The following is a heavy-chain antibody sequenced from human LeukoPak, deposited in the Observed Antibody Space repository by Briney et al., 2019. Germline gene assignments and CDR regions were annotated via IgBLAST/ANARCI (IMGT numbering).Heavy chain of an antibody. CDR3: XXXXDDYGDWAAAFDI. D-gene: IGHD4-17*01. V-gene: IGHV3-23*01. Sequence: PGGSLRLSCAASGFTFSSYAMSWVRQAPGKGLEWVSAISGSGGSTYYADSVKGRFTISRDNSKNTLYLQMNSLRAEDTAVYYXXXXXDDYGDWAAAFDIWGQGTMVTVSS. CDR1: GFTFSSYA. J-gene: IGHJ3*02. CDR2: ISGSGGST.